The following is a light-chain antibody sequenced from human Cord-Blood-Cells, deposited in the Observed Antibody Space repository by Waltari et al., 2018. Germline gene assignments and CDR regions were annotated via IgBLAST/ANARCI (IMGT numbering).Light chain of an antibody. CDR2: GAS. Sequence: DIVLTQSPATMSLSPGERATLPCRASQSVSSSYLAWYQQEPGQSPWLLIYGASSRATGIPDRCSGSGSGTDFTLSISRLEPEDFAVYYCHQDGSSPPTFGQGTKVEIK. CDR1: QSVSSSY. V-gene: IGKV3-20*01. J-gene: IGKJ1*01. CDR3: HQDGSSPPT.